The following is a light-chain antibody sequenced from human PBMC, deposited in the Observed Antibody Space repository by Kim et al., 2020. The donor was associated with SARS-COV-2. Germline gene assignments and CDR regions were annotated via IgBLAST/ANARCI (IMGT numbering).Light chain of an antibody. V-gene: IGLV1-44*01. CDR1: TSNIGSNT. Sequence: ELTQPPSASGTPGQRVTISCSGSTSNIGSNTVNWYQQLPGAAPKVLIYNNNQRPSGVPDRFSGSKSGTSASLAIRGLQSDDEADYYCAAWDDSLDVWMFGGGTKVTVL. CDR2: NNN. CDR3: AAWDDSLDVWM. J-gene: IGLJ3*02.